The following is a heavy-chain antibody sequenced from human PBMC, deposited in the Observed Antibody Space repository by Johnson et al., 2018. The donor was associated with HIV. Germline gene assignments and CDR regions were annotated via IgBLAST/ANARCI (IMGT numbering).Heavy chain of an antibody. D-gene: IGHD3-10*01. Sequence: VQLVESGGGLIQPGGSLRLSCAASGFTVSSNYMTWVRQAPAKGLEWVSVISSGDRTFYADSVKGRFTISRDNSKNTLDLPMNSLRAEDTAVYYCARGTITLIRGVIGLDMWGQGTMVTVSS. CDR2: ISSGDRT. CDR3: ARGTITLIRGVIGLDM. CDR1: GFTVSSNY. V-gene: IGHV3-53*01. J-gene: IGHJ3*02.